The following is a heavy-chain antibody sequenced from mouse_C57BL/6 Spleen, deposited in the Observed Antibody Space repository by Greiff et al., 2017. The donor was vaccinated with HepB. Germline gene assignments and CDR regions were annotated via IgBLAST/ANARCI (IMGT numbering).Heavy chain of an antibody. J-gene: IGHJ1*03. V-gene: IGHV3-6*01. CDR3: ARVGDYDGWYFDV. CDR1: GYSITSGYY. Sequence: VQLKESGPGLVKPSQSLSLTCSVTGYSITSGYYWNWIRQFPGNKLEWMGYISYDGSNNYNPSLKNRISITRDTSKNQFFLKLNSVTTEDTATYYCARVGDYDGWYFDVWGTGTTVTVSS. D-gene: IGHD2-4*01. CDR2: ISYDGSN.